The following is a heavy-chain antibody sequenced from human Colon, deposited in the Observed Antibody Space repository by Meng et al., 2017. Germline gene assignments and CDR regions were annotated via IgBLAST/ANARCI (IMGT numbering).Heavy chain of an antibody. CDR3: ARVRITIFGVVSTFDY. D-gene: IGHD3-3*01. Sequence: QGQLKEWGARLLRPSEHLSLTCTVYCGSFTDFYWSWVRQSPGKGLEWIGEINHSGSTNYNPSLKSRVTISVDTSKNQFSLKLSSVTAADTAVYYCARVRITIFGVVSTFDYRGQGTLVTVSS. CDR2: INHSGST. J-gene: IGHJ4*02. V-gene: IGHV4-34*01. CDR1: CGSFTDFY.